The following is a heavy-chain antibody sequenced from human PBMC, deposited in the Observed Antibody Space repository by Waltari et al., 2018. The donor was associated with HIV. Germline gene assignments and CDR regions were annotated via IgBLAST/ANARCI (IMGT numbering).Heavy chain of an antibody. CDR1: GFTFDDYG. V-gene: IGHV3-20*04. CDR3: ARDGVGGAFDI. CDR2: IHWNGGTT. D-gene: IGHD2-15*01. Sequence: EVQLVESGGGVVRPGGSLRLSCAASGFTFDDYGMSWVRQAPGKGLEGVFGIHWNGGTTGYADAVKGRFTISRDNAKNSLYMQMNSLRAEDTAFYYCARDGVGGAFDIWGQGTMVTVSS. J-gene: IGHJ3*02.